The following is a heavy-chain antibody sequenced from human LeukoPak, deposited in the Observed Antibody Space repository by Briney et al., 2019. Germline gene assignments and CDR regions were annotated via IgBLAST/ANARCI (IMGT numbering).Heavy chain of an antibody. CDR3: TRILLKWELPGSDAFDI. V-gene: IGHV3-49*04. D-gene: IGHD1-26*01. J-gene: IGHJ3*02. CDR2: IRSKAYGATT. Sequence: GGSLRLSCAASGFTFSSYSMNWVRQAPGKGLEWVGFIRSKAYGATTEYAASLKDRFTISRDDSKSIAYLQVNSLKTEDTAVYYCTRILLKWELPGSDAFDIWGEGTMVTVSS. CDR1: GFTFSSYS.